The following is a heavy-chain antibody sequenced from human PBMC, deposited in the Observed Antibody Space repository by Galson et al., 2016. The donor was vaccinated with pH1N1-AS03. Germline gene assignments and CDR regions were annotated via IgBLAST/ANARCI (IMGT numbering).Heavy chain of an antibody. CDR3: ARSIPGVMMQDGMDV. D-gene: IGHD2-2*01. CDR2: IHSSGST. Sequence: TLSLTCTVSGDSITSGNYFWSWIRQPAGKGLEWIGRIHSSGSTDYNSSLKSRVIISVDTSNNEFSLKLSSVTAADTAVYYCARSIPGVMMQDGMDVWGQGTTVTFSS. J-gene: IGHJ6*02. V-gene: IGHV4-61*02. CDR1: GDSITSGNYF.